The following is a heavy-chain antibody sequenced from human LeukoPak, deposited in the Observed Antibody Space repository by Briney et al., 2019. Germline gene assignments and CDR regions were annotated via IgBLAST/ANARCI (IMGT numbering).Heavy chain of an antibody. CDR1: GGSISSSSYY. Sequence: SETLSLTCTVSGGSISSSSYYWGWIRQPPGKGLEWIESIYYSGSTYYNPSLKSRVTISVDTSKNQFSLKLSSVTAADTAVYYCARPYSSGARVDYWGQGTLVTVSS. CDR3: ARPYSSGARVDY. V-gene: IGHV4-39*01. J-gene: IGHJ4*02. D-gene: IGHD6-19*01. CDR2: IYYSGST.